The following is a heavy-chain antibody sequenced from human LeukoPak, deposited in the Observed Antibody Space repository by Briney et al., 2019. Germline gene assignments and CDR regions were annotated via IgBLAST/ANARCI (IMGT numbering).Heavy chain of an antibody. V-gene: IGHV1-2*02. CDR3: APRGSGYYPFDY. Sequence: ASVKVSCKASGYTFTGYQMHWVRQAPGQGLEWMGWINPNSGGTNYAQKFQGRVTMTRDTSISTAYMELSRLRSDDTAVYYCAPRGSGYYPFDYWGQGTLVTVSS. CDR2: INPNSGGT. CDR1: GYTFTGYQ. D-gene: IGHD3-22*01. J-gene: IGHJ4*02.